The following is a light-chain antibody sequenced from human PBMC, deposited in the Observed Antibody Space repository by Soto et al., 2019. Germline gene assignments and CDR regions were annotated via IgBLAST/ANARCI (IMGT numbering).Light chain of an antibody. Sequence: QSVLTQPRSVSGSPGQSVTISCTGTSSDVGGYNYVSWYQQHPGKAPKLMIYDVSKRPSGVPDRFSGSKSGTSASLVISGLRSEDEADYYCAAWDDSLSGVLFGGGTKVTVL. V-gene: IGLV2-11*01. CDR1: SSDVGGYNY. J-gene: IGLJ2*01. CDR3: AAWDDSLSGVL. CDR2: DVS.